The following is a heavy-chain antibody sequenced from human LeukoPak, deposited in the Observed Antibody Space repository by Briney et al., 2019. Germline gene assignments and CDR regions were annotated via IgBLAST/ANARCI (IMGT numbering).Heavy chain of an antibody. J-gene: IGHJ4*02. CDR1: GFTVSNNY. CDR2: IYSGGTT. CDR3: ARDPPGIAASVSGG. Sequence: GGSLRLSCKASGFTVSNNYMNWDRQAPGKGLEWVALIYSGGTTNYADSVKGRFTISRDNSKNTLYLQMTNVRVEDTAVYYCARDPPGIAASVSGGWGQGTLVTVSS. V-gene: IGHV3-53*01. D-gene: IGHD6-13*01.